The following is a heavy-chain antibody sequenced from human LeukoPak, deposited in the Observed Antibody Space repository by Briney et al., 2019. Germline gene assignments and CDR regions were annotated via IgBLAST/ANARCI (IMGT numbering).Heavy chain of an antibody. V-gene: IGHV4-59*08. CDR2: IYYSGST. CDR3: ARGGNYGDYDGYFDY. CDR1: GGSTSSYY. Sequence: SETLSLTCTVSGGSTSSYYWSWIRQPPGKGLEWIGYIYYSGSTNYNPSLRSRVTVSVDTSKNQFSLKLSSVTAADTAVYYCARGGNYGDYDGYFDYWGQGTLVTVSS. J-gene: IGHJ4*02. D-gene: IGHD4-17*01.